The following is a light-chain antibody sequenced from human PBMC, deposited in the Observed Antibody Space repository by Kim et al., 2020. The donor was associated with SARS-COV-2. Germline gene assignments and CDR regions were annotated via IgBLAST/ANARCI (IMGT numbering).Light chain of an antibody. V-gene: IGLV3-19*01. CDR1: SLRKSY. Sequence: AWGQTVRITCQGRSLRKSYASWYQQKPGQAPILVMSGDNDRPSGIPDRFSGSSSGSTASLTITGAQAEDEADYYCCSRDSSAKDYVFGTGTKVTVL. CDR3: CSRDSSAKDYV. CDR2: GDN. J-gene: IGLJ1*01.